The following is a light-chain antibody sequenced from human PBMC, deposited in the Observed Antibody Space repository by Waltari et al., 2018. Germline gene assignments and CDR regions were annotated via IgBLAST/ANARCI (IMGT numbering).Light chain of an antibody. Sequence: QSALTQPASVSGSPGQSITLSCTGSTIDIGGYTFFSWYQQHPGKASKLMIYDRNKRPSGVSNRFSASKSGKTASLTISGLQAEDEANYYCSSYTTSSTLVFGGGTKVTVL. CDR1: TIDIGGYTF. CDR3: SSYTTSSTLV. J-gene: IGLJ2*01. CDR2: DRN. V-gene: IGLV2-14*03.